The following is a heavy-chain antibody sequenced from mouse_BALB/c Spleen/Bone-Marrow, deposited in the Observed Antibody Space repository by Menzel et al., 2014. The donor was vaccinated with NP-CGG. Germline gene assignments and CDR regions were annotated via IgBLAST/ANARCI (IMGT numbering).Heavy chain of an antibody. CDR2: IRNKANGYTT. J-gene: IGHJ2*01. D-gene: IGHD1-1*01. Sequence: DVHLVESGGGLVQPGGSLRLSCATSGFTFSDYYMSWVRQPPGKALEWLGFIRNKANGYTTEYSASVKVRFTISRDKSQSILYLQMNTLRAEDSATYYCARDMGLLRFDYWGQGTTLTVSS. CDR1: GFTFSDYY. CDR3: ARDMGLLRFDY. V-gene: IGHV7-3*02.